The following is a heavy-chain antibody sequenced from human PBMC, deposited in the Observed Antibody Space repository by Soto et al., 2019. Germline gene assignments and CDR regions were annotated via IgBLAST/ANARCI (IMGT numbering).Heavy chain of an antibody. J-gene: IGHJ6*02. CDR2: IWYDGSNK. V-gene: IGHV3-33*01. D-gene: IGHD2-15*01. CDR3: ARDCSGGSCYSDYYYGMDV. Sequence: VQLVESGGGVVQPGRSLRLSCAASGFTFSSYGMHWVRQAPGKGLEWVAVIWYDGSNKYYADSVKGRFTISRDNSKNTLYLQMNSLRAEDTAVYYCARDCSGGSCYSDYYYGMDVWGQGTTVTVSS. CDR1: GFTFSSYG.